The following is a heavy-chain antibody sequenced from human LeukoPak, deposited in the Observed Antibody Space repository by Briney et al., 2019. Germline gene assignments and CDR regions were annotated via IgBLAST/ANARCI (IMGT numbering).Heavy chain of an antibody. J-gene: IGHJ4*02. CDR1: GDSNSNSHW. V-gene: IGHV4-4*02. D-gene: IGHD6-13*01. Sequence: PSGTLSLTCVVSGDSNSNSHWWSWVRPPPGKGLEWIGEIYHSGTTNYNPSLKSRVTISVDTSKNQFSLKLSSVTAADTAVYYCARDSGSSSWYGVRGFDYWGQGTLVTVSS. CDR2: IYHSGTT. CDR3: ARDSGSSSWYGVRGFDY.